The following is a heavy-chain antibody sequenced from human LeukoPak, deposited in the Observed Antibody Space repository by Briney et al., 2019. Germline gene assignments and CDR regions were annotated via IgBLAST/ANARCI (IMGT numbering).Heavy chain of an antibody. CDR2: IYYSGST. CDR3: ARDPTTVVAFDI. CDR1: GGSVSSGSYY. Sequence: SETLSLTCTVSGGSVSSGSYYWSWIRQPPGKGLEWIGYIYYSGSTTYNPSLKSRVTISVDTSKNQFSLKLSSVTAADTAVYYCARDPTTVVAFDIWGQGTMVTVSS. J-gene: IGHJ3*02. D-gene: IGHD4-23*01. V-gene: IGHV4-61*01.